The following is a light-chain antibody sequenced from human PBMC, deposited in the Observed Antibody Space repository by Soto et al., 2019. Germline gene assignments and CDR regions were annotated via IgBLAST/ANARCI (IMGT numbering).Light chain of an antibody. CDR3: SSYTSSSTL. V-gene: IGLV2-14*01. CDR2: AVT. J-gene: IGLJ1*01. Sequence: QSALTHPASVSGSPGQSITISCTGTSSDVGGYNYVSWYQQHPGKAPKLMIYAVTDRPSGVSSRFSGSKSANTASLTISGLQAEDEADYYCSSYTSSSTLFGTGTKVTVL. CDR1: SSDVGGYNY.